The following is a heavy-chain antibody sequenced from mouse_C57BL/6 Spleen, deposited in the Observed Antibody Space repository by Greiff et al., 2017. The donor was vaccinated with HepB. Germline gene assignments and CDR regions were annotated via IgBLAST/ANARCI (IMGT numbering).Heavy chain of an antibody. D-gene: IGHD1-1*01. Sequence: VQLQQPGAELVRPGSSVKLSCKASGYTFTSYWMDWVKQRPGQGLEWIGNIYPSDSETHYNQKFKDKATLTVDKSSSTAYMQLSRLTSEDSAVYYCARRGNYYGSSYEAWFAYWGQGTLVTVSA. CDR1: GYTFTSYW. J-gene: IGHJ3*01. V-gene: IGHV1-61*01. CDR3: ARRGNYYGSSYEAWFAY. CDR2: IYPSDSET.